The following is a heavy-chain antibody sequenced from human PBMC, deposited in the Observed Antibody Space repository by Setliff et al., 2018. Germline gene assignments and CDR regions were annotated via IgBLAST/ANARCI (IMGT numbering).Heavy chain of an antibody. CDR2: IYYSGST. Sequence: PSETLSFTCVVSGVSISSASYHWNWIRQRPGKGLEWIGYIYYSGSTPYSPSLKSRLTISVDTSKNHFSLKLNSVTAADTAVYYCARGDSFYYYMDVWGKGTTVTVSS. CDR3: ARGDSFYYYMDV. V-gene: IGHV4-31*11. J-gene: IGHJ6*03. CDR1: GVSISSASYH.